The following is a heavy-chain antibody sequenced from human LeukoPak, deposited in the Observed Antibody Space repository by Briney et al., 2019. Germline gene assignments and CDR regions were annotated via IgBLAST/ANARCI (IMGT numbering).Heavy chain of an antibody. Sequence: GGSLRLSCAASGFTFSSCSMNWVRQAPGKGLEWVAVIWYDGSNKYYADSVKGRFTISRDNSKNTLYLQMNSLRAEDTAVYYCARVGKTRVVRGVPNYYYGMDVWGQGTTVTVSS. CDR1: GFTFSSCS. CDR3: ARVGKTRVVRGVPNYYYGMDV. CDR2: IWYDGSNK. J-gene: IGHJ6*02. D-gene: IGHD3-10*01. V-gene: IGHV3-33*08.